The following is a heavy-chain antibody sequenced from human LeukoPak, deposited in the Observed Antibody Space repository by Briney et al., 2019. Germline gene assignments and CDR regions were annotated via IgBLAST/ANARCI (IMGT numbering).Heavy chain of an antibody. V-gene: IGHV3-48*01. CDR2: FSTSSGTI. Sequence: GGSLRLSCAPSGVTFSSYSMNWGRQAPGEGLGWISYFSTSSGTISYADSVKGRFTISRDNAKNSLYLQMNSLRAEDTAVYYCARDSMYAFDIWGQGTMVTVSS. CDR3: ARDSMYAFDI. D-gene: IGHD2-2*01. CDR1: GVTFSSYS. J-gene: IGHJ3*02.